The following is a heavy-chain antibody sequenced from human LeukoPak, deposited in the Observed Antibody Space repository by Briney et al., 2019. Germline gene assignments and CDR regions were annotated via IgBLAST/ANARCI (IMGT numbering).Heavy chain of an antibody. CDR2: IYYTGST. CDR1: GGSLSTYY. J-gene: IGHJ6*03. CDR3: ARDLAVAGDYYYYYYVDA. D-gene: IGHD6-19*01. Sequence: SETLSLTCTVSGGSLSTYYWSWIRQPPGKGLEWIACIYYTGSTNYNPSLKSRVTISVDTSKNQFSLKLSSVTAADTAVYYCARDLAVAGDYYYYYYVDAWGKVNTVTVSS. V-gene: IGHV4-59*01.